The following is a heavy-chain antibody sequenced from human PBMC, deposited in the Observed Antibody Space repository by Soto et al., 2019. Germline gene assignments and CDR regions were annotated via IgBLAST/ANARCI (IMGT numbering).Heavy chain of an antibody. CDR2: MNPNSGNT. Sequence: QVQLVQSGAAVKKPGASVKVSCKASGYTFTSYDINWVRQATGQGLEWMGWMNPNSGNTGYAQKFQGRVTMTRNTSKRTAYMEQTSLRSEGTAVYYCARGDYYYNGTDVWGQGTKVTVSS. CDR1: GYTFTSYD. V-gene: IGHV1-8*02. J-gene: IGHJ6*02. CDR3: ARGDYYYNGTDV.